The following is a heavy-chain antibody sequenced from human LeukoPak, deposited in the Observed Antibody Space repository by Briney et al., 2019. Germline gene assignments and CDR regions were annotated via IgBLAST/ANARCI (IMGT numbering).Heavy chain of an antibody. V-gene: IGHV4-61*10. Sequence: SETLSLTCTVSGGSISSGSYYWSWIRQPAGKGLEWIGYIYYSGSTNYNPSLKSRVTISVDTSKNQFSLKLSSVTAADTAVYYCARGETTGTAYYFDYWGRGTLVTVSS. J-gene: IGHJ4*02. D-gene: IGHD1-1*01. CDR1: GGSISSGSYY. CDR2: IYYSGST. CDR3: ARGETTGTAYYFDY.